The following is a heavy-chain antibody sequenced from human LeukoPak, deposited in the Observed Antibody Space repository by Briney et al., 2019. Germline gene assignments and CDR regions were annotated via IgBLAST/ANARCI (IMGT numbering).Heavy chain of an antibody. J-gene: IGHJ4*02. Sequence: PGGSLRLSCAASGFTFDDYGMSWVRQAPGKGLEWVSDIYSGGSTYYADSVKGRFTISRDNSKNTLYLQMNSLRAEDTAVYYCARNLYSSSWYVRGGPFDYWGQGTLVTVSS. V-gene: IGHV3-66*01. D-gene: IGHD6-13*01. CDR3: ARNLYSSSWYVRGGPFDY. CDR2: IYSGGST. CDR1: GFTFDDYG.